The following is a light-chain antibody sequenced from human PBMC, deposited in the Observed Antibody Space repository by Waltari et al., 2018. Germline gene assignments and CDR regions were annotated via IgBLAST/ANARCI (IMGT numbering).Light chain of an antibody. Sequence: QSALTQPASVSGSPGPSITISCTGTSSDVGGHNYVPWYQHHPGKAPKLMIYEVNNRPSGVSTRFSGSKSGNTASLTISDLQAEDEADYHCSSYTSSSTVVFGGGTKLTVL. CDR1: SSDVGGHNY. J-gene: IGLJ2*01. CDR3: SSYTSSSTVV. V-gene: IGLV2-14*01. CDR2: EVN.